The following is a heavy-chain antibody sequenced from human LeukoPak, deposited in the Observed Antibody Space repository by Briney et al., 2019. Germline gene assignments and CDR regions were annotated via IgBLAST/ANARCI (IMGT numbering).Heavy chain of an antibody. J-gene: IGHJ4*02. D-gene: IGHD6-19*01. CDR1: GYTFTTYG. CDR2: ISAYNGNT. V-gene: IGHV1-18*01. Sequence: ASVKVSFKASGYTFTTYGISRGRQAPGQGREWMGWISAYNGNTNYAQKLQGRVTMTTDTSTSTAYMELRSLRSDDTAVYYCARDYSSGWPNFDYWGQGTLVTVSS. CDR3: ARDYSSGWPNFDY.